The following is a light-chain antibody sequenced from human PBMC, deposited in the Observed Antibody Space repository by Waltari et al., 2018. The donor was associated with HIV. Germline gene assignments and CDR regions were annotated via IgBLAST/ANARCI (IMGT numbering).Light chain of an antibody. CDR1: SSDVGNYNE. Sequence: QSALTQPPSVSGSLGQSVTISCTGTSSDVGNYNEVSWSQQPPGTAPKRMIYDVSNRPSGVPNRFSGSKAGNTAALTISGLQAEDEADYYCSSFTTSITVVFGGGTKLTVL. V-gene: IGLV2-18*02. CDR2: DVS. J-gene: IGLJ2*01. CDR3: SSFTTSITVV.